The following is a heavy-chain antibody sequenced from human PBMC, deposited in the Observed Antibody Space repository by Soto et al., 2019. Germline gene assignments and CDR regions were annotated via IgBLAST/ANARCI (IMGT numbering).Heavy chain of an antibody. D-gene: IGHD3-3*01. CDR1: GFTFSSYD. CDR2: IGTAGDT. V-gene: IGHV3-13*01. Sequence: HPGGSLXLSCAASGFTFSSYDMHWVRQATGKGLEWVSAIGTAGDTYYPGSVKGRFTISRENAKNSLYLQMNSLRAGDTAVYYCARGNSFWSGYYTNYYYGMDVWGQGTTVTVS. CDR3: ARGNSFWSGYYTNYYYGMDV. J-gene: IGHJ6*02.